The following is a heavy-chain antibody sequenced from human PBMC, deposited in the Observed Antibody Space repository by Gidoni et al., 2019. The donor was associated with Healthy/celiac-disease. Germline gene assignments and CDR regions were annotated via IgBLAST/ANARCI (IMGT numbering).Heavy chain of an antibody. D-gene: IGHD4-4*01. CDR1: GSTSSSYA. V-gene: IGHV3-23*01. CDR3: AKTYSNYLVGYFDY. CDR2: IGGSGGST. Sequence: EGQLLESGGGLVQPGGCLRRACAASGSTSSSYAMSWVRQDPGKGLEWVSAIGGSGGSTYYADSVKGRFTISRDNSKNTLYLQMNSLRAEDTAVYYCAKTYSNYLVGYFDYWGQGTLVTVSS. J-gene: IGHJ4*02.